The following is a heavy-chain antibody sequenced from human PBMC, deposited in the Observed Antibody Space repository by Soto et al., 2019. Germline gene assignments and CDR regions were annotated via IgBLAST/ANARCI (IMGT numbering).Heavy chain of an antibody. V-gene: IGHV1-2*04. CDR1: GYSFTDYH. CDR3: ARGDSTDCSNGVCSFFYNHDMDV. Sequence: ASVKVSCKDSGYSFTDYHIHWVRQAPGQGLEWLGRINPKSGGTSTAQKFQGWVTMTTDTSISTASMELPRLTSDDTAIYYCARGDSTDCSNGVCSFFYNHDMDVWGQGTTVTVSS. CDR2: INPKSGGT. J-gene: IGHJ6*02. D-gene: IGHD2-8*01.